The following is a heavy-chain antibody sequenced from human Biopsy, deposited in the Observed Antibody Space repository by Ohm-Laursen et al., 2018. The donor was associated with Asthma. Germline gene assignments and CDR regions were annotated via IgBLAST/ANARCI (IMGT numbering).Heavy chain of an antibody. CDR3: ARDLSFYDSSGYYRRWFDP. V-gene: IGHV4-30-4*01. J-gene: IGHJ5*02. CDR1: GGSISSGDYY. D-gene: IGHD3-22*01. CDR2: IYYSGST. Sequence: SQTLSLTCTVSGGSISSGDYYWSWIRQPPGKGLEWIGYIYYSGSTYYNPSLKSRVTISVDTSKNQFSLKLSSVTAADTAVYYCARDLSFYDSSGYYRRWFDPWGQRTLVTVSS.